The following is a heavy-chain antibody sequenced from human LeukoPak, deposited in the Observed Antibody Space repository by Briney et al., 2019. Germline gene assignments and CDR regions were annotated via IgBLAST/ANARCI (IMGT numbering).Heavy chain of an antibody. CDR3: ARDLAVAGPFDY. J-gene: IGHJ4*02. D-gene: IGHD6-19*01. CDR1: GGTFSSYT. V-gene: IGHV1-69*04. Sequence: SVKVSCKASGGTFSSYTISWVRQAPGQGLEWMGRIIPILGIANYAQKFQGRVTITADKSTSTAYMELSSLRSEDTAVYYCARDLAVAGPFDYWGRGTLVTVSS. CDR2: IIPILGIA.